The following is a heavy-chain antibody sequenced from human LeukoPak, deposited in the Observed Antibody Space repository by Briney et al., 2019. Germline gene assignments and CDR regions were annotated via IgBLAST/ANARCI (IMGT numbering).Heavy chain of an antibody. CDR2: TMQDGGHR. CDR1: GFTFSSYW. CDR3: ARVRGDYYLDY. V-gene: IGHV3-7*04. D-gene: IGHD4-17*01. J-gene: IGHJ4*02. Sequence: GGSLRLSCAVSGFTFSSYWMTWVRQAPGKGLEWVANTMQDGGHRNYVDSVRGRFTISRDNAKNSLYLQMNSLRAEDTAVYYCARVRGDYYLDYWGQGTLVTVSS.